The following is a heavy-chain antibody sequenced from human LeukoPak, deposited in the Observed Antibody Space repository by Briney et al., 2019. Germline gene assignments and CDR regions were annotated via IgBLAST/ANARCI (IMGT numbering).Heavy chain of an antibody. V-gene: IGHV3-74*01. J-gene: IGHJ4*02. CDR3: VSFYETY. D-gene: IGHD2/OR15-2a*01. CDR2: INSDGSWT. CDR1: GNYW. Sequence: GGSLRLSCAASGNYWMHWVRQAPGKGLVWVSHINSDGSWTSYADSVKGRFAISKDNTKNTVYLQMNSLRAEDTAVYYCVSFYETYWGRGTLVTVSS.